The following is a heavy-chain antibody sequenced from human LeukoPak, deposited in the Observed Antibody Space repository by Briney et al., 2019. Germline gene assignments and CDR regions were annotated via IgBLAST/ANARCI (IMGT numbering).Heavy chain of an antibody. Sequence: GGSLRLSCAASGFTFSSYGMHWVRQAPGKGLEWVAVIWYDGSNKYYADSVKGRFTISRDNSKNTLYLQMNSLRAEDTAVYYCARELSTVRGVNDYWGQGTPVTVSS. D-gene: IGHD3-10*01. CDR1: GFTFSSYG. V-gene: IGHV3-33*01. CDR3: ARELSTVRGVNDY. CDR2: IWYDGSNK. J-gene: IGHJ4*02.